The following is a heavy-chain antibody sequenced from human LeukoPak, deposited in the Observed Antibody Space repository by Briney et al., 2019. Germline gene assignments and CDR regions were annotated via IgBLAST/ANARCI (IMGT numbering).Heavy chain of an antibody. D-gene: IGHD4-23*01. CDR2: ISYDGSNK. CDR1: GFTFSSYA. CDR3: AREGRNHDFDY. V-gene: IGHV3-30*04. J-gene: IGHJ4*02. Sequence: GGSLRLSCAAYGFTFSSYAMHWVRQAPGKGLEWVAVISYDGSNKYYADSVKGRFTISRDNAKNSLYLQMNSLRAEDTAVYYCAREGRNHDFDYWGQGTLVTVSS.